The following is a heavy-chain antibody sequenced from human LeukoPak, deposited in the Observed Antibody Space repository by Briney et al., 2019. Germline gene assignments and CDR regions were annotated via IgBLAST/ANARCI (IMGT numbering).Heavy chain of an antibody. Sequence: ASVKVSCKASGYTFTGYYMHWVRQAPGQGLEWMGWINPNSGGANYAQKFQGRVTMTRDTSISTAYMELSRLRSDDTAVYYCASVSYYYDSSGYLHNFDYWGQGTLVTVSS. CDR2: INPNSGGA. CDR1: GYTFTGYY. D-gene: IGHD3-22*01. J-gene: IGHJ4*02. V-gene: IGHV1-2*02. CDR3: ASVSYYYDSSGYLHNFDY.